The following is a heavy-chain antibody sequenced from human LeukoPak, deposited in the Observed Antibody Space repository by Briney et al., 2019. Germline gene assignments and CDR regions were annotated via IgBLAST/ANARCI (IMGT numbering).Heavy chain of an antibody. CDR2: IYSGGST. D-gene: IGHD3-3*02. V-gene: IGHV3-66*04. Sequence: GGSLRLSCAASGFTVSGNYMSWVRQAPGKGLEWVSVIYSGGSTYYADSVKGRFTISRDNSKNTLYLQMNSLRAEDTAVYYCARPFSFSTNGSDYWGQGTLVTVSS. CDR3: ARPFSFSTNGSDY. J-gene: IGHJ4*02. CDR1: GFTVSGNY.